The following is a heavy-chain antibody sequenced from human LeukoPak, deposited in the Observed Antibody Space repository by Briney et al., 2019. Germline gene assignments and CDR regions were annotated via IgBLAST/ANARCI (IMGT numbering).Heavy chain of an antibody. V-gene: IGHV3-23*01. Sequence: GGSLRLSCASSGFTFSSYAMSWVRQAPGKGPEWDSTIGGTGVRTYYADSVKGRFTISRDNSKNTLYLQINSLRAEDTAVYYCAKAPVTTCRGAFCYPFDYWGLGTLVTVSS. CDR2: IGGTGVRT. CDR1: GFTFSSYA. D-gene: IGHD2-15*01. CDR3: AKAPVTTCRGAFCYPFDY. J-gene: IGHJ4*02.